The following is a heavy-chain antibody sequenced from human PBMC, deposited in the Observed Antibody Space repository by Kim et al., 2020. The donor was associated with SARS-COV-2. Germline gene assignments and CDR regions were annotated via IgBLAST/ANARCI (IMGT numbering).Heavy chain of an antibody. Sequence: GGSLRLSCAASGFTFSSYDMHWVRQATGKGLEWVSAIGTAGDTYYPGSVKGRFTISRENAKNSLYLQMNSLGAGDTAVYYCARMPISYGSGSRVLYYYGMDVRGRGTTVTVSS. J-gene: IGHJ6*02. D-gene: IGHD3-10*01. CDR2: IGTAGDT. V-gene: IGHV3-13*04. CDR3: ARMPISYGSGSRVLYYYGMDV. CDR1: GFTFSSYD.